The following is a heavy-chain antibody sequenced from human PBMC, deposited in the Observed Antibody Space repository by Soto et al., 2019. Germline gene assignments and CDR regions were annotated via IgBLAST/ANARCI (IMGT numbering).Heavy chain of an antibody. CDR1: GFFFSYYE. J-gene: IGHJ6*02. CDR3: ARGEGSWSSHGIDV. CDR2: ISGSGNSI. D-gene: IGHD6-13*01. V-gene: IGHV3-48*03. Sequence: GVLRLSCAASGFFFSYYEMNWVRQAPGKGLEWVSYISGSGNSISYADSMKGRFTISRDNAKNSLYLQMISLRAEDTAVYYCARGEGSWSSHGIDVWGQGTTVTVSS.